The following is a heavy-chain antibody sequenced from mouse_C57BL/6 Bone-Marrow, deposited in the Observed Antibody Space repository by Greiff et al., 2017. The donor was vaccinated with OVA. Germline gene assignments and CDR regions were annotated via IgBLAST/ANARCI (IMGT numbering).Heavy chain of an antibody. Sequence: VQLQQSGPELVKPGASVKISCKASGYTFTDYYMNWVKQSHGKSLEWIGDINPNNGGTSYNQKFKGKATLTVDKSSSTAYVELRSLTSEDSAVYYCAREGIDWYFDVWGTGTTVTVSS. CDR3: AREGIDWYFDV. J-gene: IGHJ1*03. CDR2: INPNNGGT. V-gene: IGHV1-26*01. CDR1: GYTFTDYY.